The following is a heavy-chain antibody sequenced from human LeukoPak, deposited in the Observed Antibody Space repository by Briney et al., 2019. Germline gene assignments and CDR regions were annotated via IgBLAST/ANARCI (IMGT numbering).Heavy chain of an antibody. CDR1: GYTFVSYG. V-gene: IGHV1-18*01. CDR2: ISGYNGNT. D-gene: IGHD6-19*01. Sequence: ASVKASCKASGYTFVSYGISWVRQAPGQGLEWMIWISGYNGNTNYAQKLQDRVTMTTDTSTSTAYMELRSLRSDDTAVYYCARDTYGGIVVTDPFDGWGQGTLVTVSS. CDR3: ARDTYGGIVVTDPFDG. J-gene: IGHJ4*02.